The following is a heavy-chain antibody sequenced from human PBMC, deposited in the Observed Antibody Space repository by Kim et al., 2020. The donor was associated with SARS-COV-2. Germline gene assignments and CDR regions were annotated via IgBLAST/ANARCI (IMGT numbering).Heavy chain of an antibody. V-gene: IGHV3-23*01. CDR2: ISGSGGST. Sequence: GGSLRLSCVASGFTFSSYAMSWVRQAPGKGLEWVSAISGSGGSTYYADSVKGRFTISRDNSKNTLYLQMNSLRAEDTAVYYCAKANGYCSSTSCLDYYYYYGMDVWGQGTTVTVSS. CDR3: AKANGYCSSTSCLDYYYYYGMDV. J-gene: IGHJ6*02. CDR1: GFTFSSYA. D-gene: IGHD2-2*01.